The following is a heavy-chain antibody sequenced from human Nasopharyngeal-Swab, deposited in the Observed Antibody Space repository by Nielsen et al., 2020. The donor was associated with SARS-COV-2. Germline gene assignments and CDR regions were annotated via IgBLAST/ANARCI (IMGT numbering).Heavy chain of an antibody. CDR3: ARVRIVGATAFFDY. D-gene: IGHD1-26*01. CDR1: GYTFTSYA. V-gene: IGHV7-4-1*02. J-gene: IGHJ4*02. CDR2: INTNTGNP. Sequence: ASVKVSCKASGYTFTSYAVNWVRQAPGQGLEWMGWINTNTGNPTYAQGFTGRFVFSLDTSVSTAYLQISSLKAEDTAVYYCARVRIVGATAFFDYWGQGTLVTVSS.